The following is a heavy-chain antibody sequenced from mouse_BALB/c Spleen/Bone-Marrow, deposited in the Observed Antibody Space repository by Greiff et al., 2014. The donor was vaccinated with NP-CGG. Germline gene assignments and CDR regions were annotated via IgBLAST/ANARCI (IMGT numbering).Heavy chain of an antibody. CDR1: GYTFTNYY. CDR2: INPGNGGT. CDR3: SRHYYSTPYDAMDY. Sequence: QVQLQQSGAELVKPGASVKLSCKASGYTFTNYYIYWVKQRPGQGLEWIGGINPGNGGTKFNEKFKNKATLTIDKSSSTAYIQLSSLTSEDFAVYYCSRHYYSTPYDAMDYWGQGTSVTVSS. J-gene: IGHJ4*01. D-gene: IGHD1-1*01. V-gene: IGHV1S81*02.